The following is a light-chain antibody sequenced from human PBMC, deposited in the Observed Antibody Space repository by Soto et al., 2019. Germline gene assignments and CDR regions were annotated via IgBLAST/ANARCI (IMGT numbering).Light chain of an antibody. CDR2: DAS. J-gene: IGKJ3*01. Sequence: EIVMTQSPATLSVSPGERATLSCRAGQSVSSNLAWYQQHPGQAPRLLIYDASTRATGIPARFSGSGSETEFTLTISSLQSGDFAVYYCQQYNNWPLTFGPGTKVDIK. V-gene: IGKV3-15*01. CDR1: QSVSSN. CDR3: QQYNNWPLT.